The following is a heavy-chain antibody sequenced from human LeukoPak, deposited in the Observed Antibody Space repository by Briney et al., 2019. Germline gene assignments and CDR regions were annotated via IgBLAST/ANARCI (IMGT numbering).Heavy chain of an antibody. CDR1: GFTFDTHG. V-gene: IGHV3-33*06. CDR2: IWFDGSVR. J-gene: IGHJ4*02. CDR3: AKDTAIQFLEPAF. D-gene: IGHD3-3*01. Sequence: GGSLRLSCAASGFTFDTHGMHWVRQAPGKGLEWVAAIWFDGSVRHYSDAVKGRFTISRDDSLNTLYLQMNSLRVEDTAMYYCAKDTAIQFLEPAFWGQGTLVTVSS.